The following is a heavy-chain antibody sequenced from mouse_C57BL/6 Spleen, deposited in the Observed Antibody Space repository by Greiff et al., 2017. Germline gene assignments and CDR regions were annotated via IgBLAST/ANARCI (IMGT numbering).Heavy chain of an antibody. V-gene: IGHV5-17*01. J-gene: IGHJ2*01. CDR1: GFTFSDYG. Sequence: EVKLMESGGGLVKPGGSLKLSCAASGFTFSDYGMHWVRQAPEKGLEWVAYISSGSSTIYYADTVKGRFTISRDNAKNTLFLQMTSLRSEDTAMYYCASGYCNYNYFDYWGQGTTLTVSS. D-gene: IGHD2-10*02. CDR3: ASGYCNYNYFDY. CDR2: ISSGSSTI.